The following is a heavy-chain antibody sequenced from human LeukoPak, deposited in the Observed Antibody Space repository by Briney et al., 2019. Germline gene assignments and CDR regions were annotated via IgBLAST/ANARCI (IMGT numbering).Heavy chain of an antibody. CDR2: IIPIFGTA. D-gene: IGHD3-22*01. J-gene: IGHJ1*01. Sequence: ASVKVSCKASGYTFTGYYMHWVRQAPGQGLEWRGGIIPIFGTANYAQKFQGRVTITADKSTSTAYMGLSSLRSEDTAVYYCARGYYDSSDFEYFHHWGQGTLVTVSS. CDR3: ARGYYDSSDFEYFHH. CDR1: GYTFTGYY. V-gene: IGHV1-69*06.